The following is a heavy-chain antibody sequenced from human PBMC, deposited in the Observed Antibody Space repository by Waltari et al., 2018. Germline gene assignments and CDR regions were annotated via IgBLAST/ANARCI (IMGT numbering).Heavy chain of an antibody. J-gene: IGHJ4*02. Sequence: QVQLQGSGPGLVKPSGTLSLTCTVSGYSIKNNYYWGWIRQPPGEGLEWIGTIYHTGDTYYNPSLKSRVIISVDTSKNQFSLRLSSVTAADTAVYYCARVVPRAANDYWGQGTLVTVSS. CDR3: ARVVPRAANDY. V-gene: IGHV4-38-2*02. CDR2: IYHTGDT. CDR1: GYSIKNNYY. D-gene: IGHD3-10*01.